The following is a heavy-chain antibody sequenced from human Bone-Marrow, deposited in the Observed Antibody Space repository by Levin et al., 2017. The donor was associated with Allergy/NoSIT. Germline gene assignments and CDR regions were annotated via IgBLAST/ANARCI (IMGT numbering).Heavy chain of an antibody. CDR3: ARLFGSEPWYEYYGMDL. CDR1: GFPFSAYG. D-gene: IGHD3-10*01. V-gene: IGHV3-33*01. Sequence: GESLKISCAASGFPFSAYGMHWVRQSPGKGLEWVALIWYDGVNKYHSDSVKGRFTISRDNSNSTLSLDMDSLKVEDTGVYYCARLFGSEPWYEYYGMDLWGQGTTVTVSS. J-gene: IGHJ6*02. CDR2: IWYDGVNK.